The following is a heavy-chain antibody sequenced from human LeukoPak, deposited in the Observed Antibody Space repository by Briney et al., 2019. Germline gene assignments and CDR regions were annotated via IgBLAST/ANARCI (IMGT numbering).Heavy chain of an antibody. CDR3: ARRRPSYYDFWSGWGYYYYMGV. V-gene: IGHV4-4*09. Sequence: PSETLSLTCTVSGGSLSSYYWSWIRQPPGKGLDWIGYIYTSGSTNYNPSLKSRVTISVDTSKNQFSLKLSSVTAADTAVYYCARRRPSYYDFWSGWGYYYYMGVWGKGTTVTVSS. CDR1: GGSLSSYY. CDR2: IYTSGST. J-gene: IGHJ6*03. D-gene: IGHD3-3*01.